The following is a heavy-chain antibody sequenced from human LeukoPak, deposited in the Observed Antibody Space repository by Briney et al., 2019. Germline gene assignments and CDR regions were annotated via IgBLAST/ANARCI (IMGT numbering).Heavy chain of an antibody. CDR1: GGSISSYY. CDR2: IYYSWST. J-gene: IGHJ5*02. D-gene: IGHD6-6*01. V-gene: IGHV4-59*08. CDR3: ARRMYSSSSSWFDP. Sequence: SETLSLTCTVSGGSISSYYWSWIRQPPGKGLEWIGYIYYSWSTNYNPSLTSRVTISVDTSKNQFSLKLSSVTAADTAVYYCARRMYSSSSSWFDPWGQGTLVTVSS.